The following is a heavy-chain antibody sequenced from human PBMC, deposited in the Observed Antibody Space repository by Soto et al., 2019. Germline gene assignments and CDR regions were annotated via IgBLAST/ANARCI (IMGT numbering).Heavy chain of an antibody. CDR1: GYMFTNYD. V-gene: IGHV1-8*01. CDR3: ARMNFYDSGGHPKWFDP. CDR2: MNPNSGNT. Sequence: QVQLVQSGAEVKKPGASVKVSCKASGYMFTNYDINWVRQATGQGFEWMGWMNPNSGNTGYAQKFQGRVTMTRDTSISTAYMELSSLRSEDTAVYYCARMNFYDSGGHPKWFDPWGQGTLVTVSS. D-gene: IGHD3-22*01. J-gene: IGHJ5*02.